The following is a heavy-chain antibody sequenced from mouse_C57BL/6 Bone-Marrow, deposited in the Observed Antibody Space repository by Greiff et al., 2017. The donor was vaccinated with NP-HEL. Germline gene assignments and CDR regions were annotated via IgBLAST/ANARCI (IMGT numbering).Heavy chain of an antibody. V-gene: IGHV1-74*01. CDR3: AITYGSRIFPYYYAMDY. CDR2: IHPSDSDT. D-gene: IGHD1-1*01. CDR1: GYTFTSYW. Sequence: QVQLKQPGAELVKPGASVKVSCKASGYTFTSYWMHWVKQRPGQGLEWIGRIHPSDSDTNYNQKFKGKATLTVDKSSSTASMQLSSLTSEDSAVYYCAITYGSRIFPYYYAMDYWGQGTSVTVSS. J-gene: IGHJ4*01.